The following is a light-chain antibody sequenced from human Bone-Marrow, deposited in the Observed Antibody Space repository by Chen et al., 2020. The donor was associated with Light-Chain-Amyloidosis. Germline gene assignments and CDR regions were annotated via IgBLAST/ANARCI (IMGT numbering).Light chain of an antibody. V-gene: IGLV3-21*02. CDR1: NIGSTS. Sequence: SYVLTQPSSVSVAPGPTATIACGGNNIGSTSVHWYQQTPGQAPLLVVYDDSDRPSGIPERLSGCNAGNTATMTISRVEAGDEADYYCQVWARSSDRPVFGGGTKVTVL. J-gene: IGLJ3*02. CDR2: DDS. CDR3: QVWARSSDRPV.